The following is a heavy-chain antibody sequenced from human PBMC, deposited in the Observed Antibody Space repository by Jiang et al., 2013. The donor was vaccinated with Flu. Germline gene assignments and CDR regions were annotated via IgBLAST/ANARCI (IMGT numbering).Heavy chain of an antibody. CDR2: ISSSSSTI. V-gene: IGHV3-48*01. CDR3: ASPSVNWNDLIQH. Sequence: VQLLESGGGLVQPGGSLRLSCAASGFTFSSYSMNWVRQAPGKGLEWVSYISSSSSTIYYADSVKGRFTISRDNAKNSLYLQMNSLRAEDTAVYYCASPSVNWNDLIQHWGQGTLVTVSS. D-gene: IGHD1-1*01. CDR1: GFTFSSYS. J-gene: IGHJ1*01.